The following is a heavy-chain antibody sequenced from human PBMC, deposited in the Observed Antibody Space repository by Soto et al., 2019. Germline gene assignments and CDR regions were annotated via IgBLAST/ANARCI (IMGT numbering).Heavy chain of an antibody. CDR3: SKDNRGSGSYGWFDP. Sequence: EVQVLASGGGLVQPGGSLRLSCAASGFTFSSYAMGWVRQAPGKGLEWVSSISESGSSAYYADSVKGRFTISRDNSKDTLFLQMNSLRAEDTAVYYCSKDNRGSGSYGWFDPWGQGTLVTVS. V-gene: IGHV3-23*01. J-gene: IGHJ5*02. CDR2: ISESGSSA. CDR1: GFTFSSYA. D-gene: IGHD3-10*01.